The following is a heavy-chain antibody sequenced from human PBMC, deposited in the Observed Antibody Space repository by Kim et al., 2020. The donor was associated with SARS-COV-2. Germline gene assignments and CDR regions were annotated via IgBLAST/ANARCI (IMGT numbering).Heavy chain of an antibody. CDR2: S. CDR3: VRYSGWYYFDY. D-gene: IGHD6-19*01. J-gene: IGHJ4*02. V-gene: IGHV6-1*01. Sequence: SDYAVSVRSRITIHPDTSKNQFSLQLTSVTPEDTAFYYCVRYSGWYYFDYWGQGTLVTVSA.